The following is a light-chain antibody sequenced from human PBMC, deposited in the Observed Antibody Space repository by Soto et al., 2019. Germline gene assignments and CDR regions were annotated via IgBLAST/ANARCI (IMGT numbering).Light chain of an antibody. CDR2: DVN. V-gene: IGLV2-14*03. CDR1: SSYIGAYNY. J-gene: IGLJ1*01. Sequence: QSALTQPASVSGSPGQSIAISCTGTSSYIGAYNYVSWHQQYPGKVPKLIIYDVNNRPSGVSDRFSGSKSGYTASLTISGLQAEDEAEYYCISYTTSGTYVFGTGTKVTVL. CDR3: ISYTTSGTYV.